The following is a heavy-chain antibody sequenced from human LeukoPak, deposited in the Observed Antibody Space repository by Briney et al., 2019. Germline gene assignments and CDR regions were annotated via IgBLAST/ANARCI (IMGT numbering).Heavy chain of an antibody. V-gene: IGHV4-34*01. J-gene: IGHJ4*02. D-gene: IGHD3-3*01. CDR2: IDHSGST. Sequence: SETLSLTCAVYDGSFSGYYWSWIRQPPGKGLEWIGEIDHSGSTNYNPSLKSRVTISLDTSKSQFSLKVRYVTAADTAVYYCARGLNDSWTGENYWGQGTLVTVSS. CDR3: ARGLNDSWTGENY. CDR1: DGSFSGYY.